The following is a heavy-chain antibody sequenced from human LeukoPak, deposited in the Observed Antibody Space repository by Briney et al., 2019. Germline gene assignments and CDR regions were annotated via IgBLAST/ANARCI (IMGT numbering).Heavy chain of an antibody. Sequence: KASETLSLTCTVSGGSVSSYYWSWIRQPPGKGLEWIGYIYYSGSTNYNPSLKSRVTISVDTSKNQFSLKLSSVTAADTAVYYCARALRLGNYYYYYMDVWGKGTTVTVSS. D-gene: IGHD3-22*01. V-gene: IGHV4-59*02. CDR1: GGSVSSYY. CDR2: IYYSGST. J-gene: IGHJ6*03. CDR3: ARALRLGNYYYYYMDV.